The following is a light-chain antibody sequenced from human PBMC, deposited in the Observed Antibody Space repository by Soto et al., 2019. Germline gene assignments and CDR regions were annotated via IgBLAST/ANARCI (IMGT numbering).Light chain of an antibody. CDR3: QQTYSTPYT. J-gene: IGKJ2*01. Sequence: DIQMTQSPSSLSASVGDRVTITCRASQSIVNYVNGYQQKPGKAPKLLIYAASTLQSGVPSGFGGSGSGTEFALTISSLQPEDFATYYCQQTYSTPYTFGQGTKLEI. V-gene: IGKV1-39*01. CDR2: AAS. CDR1: QSIVNY.